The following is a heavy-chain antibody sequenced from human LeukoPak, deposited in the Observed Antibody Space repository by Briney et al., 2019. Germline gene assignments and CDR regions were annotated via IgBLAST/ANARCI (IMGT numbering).Heavy chain of an antibody. Sequence: SETLSLTCTVSGGSISSHYWSWIRQPPGKGLEWIGYIYYSGSTNYNPPLKSRVTISVDTSKNQFSLKLSSVTAADTAVYYCARGRLLTGYYYYMDVWGKGTTVTVSS. V-gene: IGHV4-59*11. CDR3: ARGRLLTGYYYYMDV. CDR2: IYYSGST. CDR1: GGSISSHY. J-gene: IGHJ6*03. D-gene: IGHD3-9*01.